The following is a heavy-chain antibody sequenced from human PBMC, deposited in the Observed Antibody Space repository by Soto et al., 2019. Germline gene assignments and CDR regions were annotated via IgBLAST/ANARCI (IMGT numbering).Heavy chain of an antibody. V-gene: IGHV4-30-4*01. CDR1: GGSISSGDYY. CDR2: IYYSGST. CDR3: ARDASGYDSSFDY. J-gene: IGHJ4*02. D-gene: IGHD5-12*01. Sequence: TLSLTCTVSGGSISSGDYYWSWIRQPPGKGLEWIGYIYYSGSTYYNPSLKSRVTISVDTSKNQFSLKLSSVTAADTAVYYCARDASGYDSSFDYWGQGTLVTVSS.